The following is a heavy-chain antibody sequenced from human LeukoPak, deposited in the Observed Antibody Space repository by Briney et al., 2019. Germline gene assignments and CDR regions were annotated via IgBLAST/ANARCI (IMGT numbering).Heavy chain of an antibody. CDR2: IYYSGNT. CDR1: GGSISSYY. Sequence: SETLSLTCTVSGGSISSYYWSWIRQPPGKGLEWIGYIYYSGNTNYNPSLKSRVTISVDTSKNQFSLKLSSVTAADTAVYYCARYDSSGYGMDVWGQGTTVTVSS. CDR3: ARYDSSGYGMDV. J-gene: IGHJ6*02. V-gene: IGHV4-59*08. D-gene: IGHD3-22*01.